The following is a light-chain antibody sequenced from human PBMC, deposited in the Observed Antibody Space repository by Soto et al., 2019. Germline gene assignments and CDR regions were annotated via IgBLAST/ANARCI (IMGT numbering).Light chain of an antibody. CDR1: QSISSW. V-gene: IGKV1-5*03. J-gene: IGKJ1*01. Sequence: DIQMTQSPSPLSASVGDSVTITCRASQSISSWLAWYQQKPGKAPKLLIYKASSLESGVPSRFSGSGSGTECTLTISSLQPDDVATYYCQQYNSYSRTFGQGTKVDIK. CDR2: KAS. CDR3: QQYNSYSRT.